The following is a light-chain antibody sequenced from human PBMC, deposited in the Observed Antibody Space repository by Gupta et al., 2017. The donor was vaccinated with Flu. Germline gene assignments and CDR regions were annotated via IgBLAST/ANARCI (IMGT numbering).Light chain of an antibody. V-gene: IGLV5-45*01. Sequence: QAVLTQPASLSASPGASASLTCTLRSGINVGTSKIYWYQQKPGSPPQYLLTHKSDSDKQQGSGVPSRFSGSKDVSANSGILLISGLQSEDEADYYCVIWHSSAWVFGGGTKLTAL. CDR3: VIWHSSAWV. J-gene: IGLJ2*01. CDR2: HKSDSDK. CDR1: SGINVGTSK.